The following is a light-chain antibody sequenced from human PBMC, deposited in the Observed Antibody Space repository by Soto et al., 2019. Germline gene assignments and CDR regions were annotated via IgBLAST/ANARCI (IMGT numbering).Light chain of an antibody. V-gene: IGKV3-11*01. CDR2: DAS. J-gene: IGKJ4*01. CDR1: QSVSSY. Sequence: EIVLTQSPATLSLSPGERATLSCRASQSVSSYLAWYQQKPGQAPRLFIYDASNRATGIPARFSGSGSGTDFTLTISSLEPEDFAIYYCQQRSNWPLTFGGGTKVEIK. CDR3: QQRSNWPLT.